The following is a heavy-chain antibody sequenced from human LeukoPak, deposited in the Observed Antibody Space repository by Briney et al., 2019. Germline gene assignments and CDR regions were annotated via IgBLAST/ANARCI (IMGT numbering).Heavy chain of an antibody. CDR2: ISAYNGNT. J-gene: IGHJ4*02. D-gene: IGHD2-2*01. V-gene: IGHV1-18*01. CDR3: ARDEYCSSTSCSNYFDY. Sequence: ASVKVSCKASGYTFTSYGISWVRQAPGQGLEWMGWISAYNGNTNYAQKLQGRVTMTTDTSTSTAYMELRSLRSDDTAVYYCARDEYCSSTSCSNYFDYWGQGTLVTVSS. CDR1: GYTFTSYG.